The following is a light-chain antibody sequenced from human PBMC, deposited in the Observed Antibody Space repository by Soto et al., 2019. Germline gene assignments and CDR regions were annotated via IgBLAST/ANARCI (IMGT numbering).Light chain of an antibody. CDR1: QSISYY. V-gene: IGKV1-39*01. Sequence: DIQMTQSPSSLSASVGDRVTITCRASQSISYYVNWYQQQPGRAPKLLISAASTLRGGVPSRFSGSGSGTDFTLTISTLQPEDFTTYCCQQSFSTPISFGQGTRLDIK. CDR3: QQSFSTPIS. J-gene: IGKJ5*01. CDR2: AAS.